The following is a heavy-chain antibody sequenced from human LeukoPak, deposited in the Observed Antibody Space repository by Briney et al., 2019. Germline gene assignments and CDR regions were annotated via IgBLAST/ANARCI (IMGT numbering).Heavy chain of an antibody. CDR3: ARYDSSGYCPFDY. CDR1: GFTFSSYS. V-gene: IGHV3-21*01. J-gene: IGHJ4*02. CDR2: ISSSSSYI. D-gene: IGHD3-22*01. Sequence: GGSLRLSCAASGFTFSSYSMNWVRQAPGKGLEWFSSISSSSSYIYYADSVKGRFTISRDNAKNSLYLQMNSLRAEDTAVYYCARYDSSGYCPFDYWGQGTLVTVSS.